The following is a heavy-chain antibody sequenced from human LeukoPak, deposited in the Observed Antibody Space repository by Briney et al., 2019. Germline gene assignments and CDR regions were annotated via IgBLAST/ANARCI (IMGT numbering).Heavy chain of an antibody. CDR2: IYYSGST. V-gene: IGHV4-61*05. CDR3: ARGTRIAVAGLDY. J-gene: IGHJ4*02. CDR1: DDSISNNRYF. Sequence: SETLSLTCTISDDSISNNRYFWAWIRQPPGKGLEWIGYIYYSGSTNYNPSLKSRVTISVDTSKNQFSLKLSSVTAADTAVYYCARGTRIAVAGLDYWGQGTLVTVSS. D-gene: IGHD6-19*01.